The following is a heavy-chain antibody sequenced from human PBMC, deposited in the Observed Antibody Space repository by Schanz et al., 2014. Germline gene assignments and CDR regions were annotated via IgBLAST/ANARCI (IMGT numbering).Heavy chain of an antibody. CDR3: AKDVRPVANTVHFYYMDV. CDR1: GVTFSSYA. V-gene: IGHV3-23*01. D-gene: IGHD6-19*01. Sequence: EVQLLESGGGFVQPGGSLRLSCVASGVTFSSYAMSWVRQASGKGLEWVSALTGSGTTTYYADSVKGRFTISRDNSKNTLDLQMNSLRAEDTAIYYCAKDVRPVANTVHFYYMDVWGQGTTVTVSS. CDR2: LTGSGTTT. J-gene: IGHJ6*02.